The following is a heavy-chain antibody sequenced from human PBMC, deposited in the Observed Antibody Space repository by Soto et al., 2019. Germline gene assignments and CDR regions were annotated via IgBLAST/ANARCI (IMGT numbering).Heavy chain of an antibody. Sequence: VGSLRHSCGASGVTFSSYWMSWVRQAPGKGLEWVANIKQDGSEKYYVDSVKGRFTISRDNAKNSLYLQMNSLRAEDTAVYYCARVGYSRGPGYWGQGTLVTVSS. D-gene: IGHD1-1*01. V-gene: IGHV3-7*03. CDR1: GVTFSSYW. J-gene: IGHJ4*02. CDR3: ARVGYSRGPGY. CDR2: IKQDGSEK.